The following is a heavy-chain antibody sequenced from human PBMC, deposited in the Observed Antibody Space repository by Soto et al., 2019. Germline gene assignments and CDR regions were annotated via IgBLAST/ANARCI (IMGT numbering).Heavy chain of an antibody. CDR2: ISSSGSII. CDR3: GAGHITPVPDI. Sequence: EVQLVESGGGLEQPGGSLRLSCAASGFTFNSYEMIWVRQAPGKGLEWVSYISSSGSIIYYADSVKGRFTISRDNARNSLYLQMNSLRAEDTAVYYCGAGHITPVPDIWGQGTMVTVSS. CDR1: GFTFNSYE. J-gene: IGHJ3*02. D-gene: IGHD2-21*01. V-gene: IGHV3-48*03.